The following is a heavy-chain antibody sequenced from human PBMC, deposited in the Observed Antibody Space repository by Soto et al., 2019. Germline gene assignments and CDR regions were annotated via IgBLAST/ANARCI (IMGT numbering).Heavy chain of an antibody. CDR3: ARGSYSSSWYWGNWFDP. Sequence: PSQTLSLTCAISGDSVSSNSAAWNWIRQPPSRGLEWLGRTYYRSKWYNDYAVSVKSRITINPDTSKNQFSLQLNSVTPEDTAVYYCARGSYSSSWYWGNWFDPWGQGTLVTVSS. CDR2: TYYRSKWYN. J-gene: IGHJ5*02. CDR1: GDSVSSNSAA. D-gene: IGHD6-13*01. V-gene: IGHV6-1*01.